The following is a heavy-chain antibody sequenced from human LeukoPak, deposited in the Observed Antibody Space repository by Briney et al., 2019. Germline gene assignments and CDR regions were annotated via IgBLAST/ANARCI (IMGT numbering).Heavy chain of an antibody. Sequence: GGSLRLSCAASGFTFSSYGMHWVRQAPGKGLEWVAFIRYDGSNKYYADSVKGRFTISRDNSKNTLYLQMNSLRAEDTAVYYCAKDYPESDRIGYCSSTSCRLYYMDVWGKGTTVTVSS. CDR2: IRYDGSNK. V-gene: IGHV3-30*02. D-gene: IGHD2-2*01. J-gene: IGHJ6*03. CDR3: AKDYPESDRIGYCSSTSCRLYYMDV. CDR1: GFTFSSYG.